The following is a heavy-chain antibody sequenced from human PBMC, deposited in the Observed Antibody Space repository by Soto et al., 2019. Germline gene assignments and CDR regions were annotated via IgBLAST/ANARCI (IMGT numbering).Heavy chain of an antibody. CDR2: ISAYNGNT. Sequence: QVQLVQSGAEVKKPGASVKVSCKASGYTFTNYGISWVRQAPGQGLEWMGWISAYNGNTKYAQKLQGSVTMTKDTSTSTADMAPRSLRSDDTAVYYCARDSPPVDCWGQGTLVTLSS. CDR1: GYTFTNYG. CDR3: ARDSPPVDC. V-gene: IGHV1-18*01. J-gene: IGHJ4*02.